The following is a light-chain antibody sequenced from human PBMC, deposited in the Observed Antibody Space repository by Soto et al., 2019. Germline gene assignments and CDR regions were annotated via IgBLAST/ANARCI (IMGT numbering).Light chain of an antibody. J-gene: IGLJ2*01. CDR2: EVS. CDR1: SSDVGGYNY. CDR3: SSYTSSNIVV. V-gene: IGLV2-14*01. Sequence: QSALTQPASVSGSPGQSITISCTGTSSDVGGYNYVCWYQHHPGKAPKLMIYEVSYRPSGVSDRFSGSKSGNTASLTISGLQAEDEADYYCSSYTSSNIVVFGGGTKLTVL.